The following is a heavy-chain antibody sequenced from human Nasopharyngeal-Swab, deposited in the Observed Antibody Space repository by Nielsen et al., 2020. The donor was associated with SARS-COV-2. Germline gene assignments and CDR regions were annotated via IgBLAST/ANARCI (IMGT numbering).Heavy chain of an antibody. Sequence: SETLSLTCTVSGGSVSSGSYYWSWIRQPPGKGLEWIGYIYYSGSTNYNPSLKSRVTISVDTSKNQFSLKLSSVTAADTAVYYCAREILEEYSGSYNHYYYYGMDVWGQGTTVTVSS. J-gene: IGHJ6*02. CDR2: IYYSGST. V-gene: IGHV4-61*01. D-gene: IGHD1-26*01. CDR1: GGSVSSGSYY. CDR3: AREILEEYSGSYNHYYYYGMDV.